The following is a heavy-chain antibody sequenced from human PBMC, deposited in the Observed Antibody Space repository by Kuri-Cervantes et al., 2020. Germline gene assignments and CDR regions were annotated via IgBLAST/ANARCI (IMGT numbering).Heavy chain of an antibody. V-gene: IGHV3-30-3*01. J-gene: IGHJ4*02. CDR2: ISYAGSNK. CDR1: GFTFSSYA. D-gene: IGHD3-22*01. Sequence: GGSLRLSCAASGFTFSSYAMHWVRQAPGKGLEWVAVISYAGSNKCYADSVKGRFTISRDNSKNTLYLQMNSLRAEDTAVYYCARDWYKDSSAPDGYWGQGTLVTVSS. CDR3: ARDWYKDSSAPDGY.